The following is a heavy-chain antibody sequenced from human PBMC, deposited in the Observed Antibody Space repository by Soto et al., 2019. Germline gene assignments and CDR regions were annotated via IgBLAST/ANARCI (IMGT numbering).Heavy chain of an antibody. CDR3: ARDPRIAAAGTSWYFDL. CDR2: ISSSSYI. CDR1: GFTFSSYS. D-gene: IGHD6-13*01. Sequence: GGSLRLSCAASGFTFSSYSMNWVRQAPGKGLEWVSSISSSSYIYYADSVKGRFTISRDNAKNSLYLQMNSLRAEDTAVYYCARDPRIAAAGTSWYFDLWGRGTLVTVSS. J-gene: IGHJ2*01. V-gene: IGHV3-21*01.